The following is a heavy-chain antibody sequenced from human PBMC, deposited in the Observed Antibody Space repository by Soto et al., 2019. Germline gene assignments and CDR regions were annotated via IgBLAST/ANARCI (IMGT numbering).Heavy chain of an antibody. Sequence: GGSLRLSSATSEFTFKRYAMSWVRQAPGQGLEWVSSISSSSSYIYYADSVKGRFTISRDNAKNSLYLQMNSLRAEDTAVYYCARASLLPRYSGYDYTDYWGQGTLVTVSS. CDR1: EFTFKRYA. J-gene: IGHJ4*02. CDR3: ARASLLPRYSGYDYTDY. CDR2: ISSSSSYI. D-gene: IGHD5-12*01. V-gene: IGHV3-21*01.